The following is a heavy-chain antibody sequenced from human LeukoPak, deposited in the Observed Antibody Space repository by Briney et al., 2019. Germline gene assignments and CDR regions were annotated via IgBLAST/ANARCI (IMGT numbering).Heavy chain of an antibody. Sequence: PSETLSLTCAVYGGSFSGYYWSWIRQPPGKGLEWIGEINHSGSTNYNPSLKSRVTISVDTSKNQFSLKLSSVTAADTAVYYCARGAPYFNIVVVVAATPSCKTFDYWGQGTPVTVSS. J-gene: IGHJ4*02. CDR3: ARGAPYFNIVVVVAATPSCKTFDY. V-gene: IGHV4-34*01. D-gene: IGHD2-15*01. CDR2: INHSGST. CDR1: GGSFSGYY.